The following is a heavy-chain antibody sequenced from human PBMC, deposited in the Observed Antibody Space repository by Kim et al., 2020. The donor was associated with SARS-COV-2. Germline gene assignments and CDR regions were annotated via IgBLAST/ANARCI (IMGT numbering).Heavy chain of an antibody. V-gene: IGHV4-39*01. J-gene: IGHJ4*02. CDR3: ARRAIFGVVAFDY. D-gene: IGHD3-3*01. Sequence: NPSLKSRVTISVDTSKNQFSLKLSSVTAADTAVYYCARRAIFGVVAFDYWGQGTLVTVSS.